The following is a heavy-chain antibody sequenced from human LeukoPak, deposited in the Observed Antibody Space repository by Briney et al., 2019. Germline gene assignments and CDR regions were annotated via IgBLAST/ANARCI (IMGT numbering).Heavy chain of an antibody. CDR2: IIPMFGTA. CDR1: GGTFSSYA. CDR3: ARVIAAAGRYRDGKQNYYYYYMDV. V-gene: IGHV1-69*06. Sequence: SVKVSCKASGGTFSSYAISWVRQAPGQGLEWMGGIIPMFGTANYAQKFQGRVTITADKSTSTAYMELSSLRSEDTAVYYCARVIAAAGRYRDGKQNYYYYYMDVWGKGTTVTVSS. J-gene: IGHJ6*03. D-gene: IGHD6-13*01.